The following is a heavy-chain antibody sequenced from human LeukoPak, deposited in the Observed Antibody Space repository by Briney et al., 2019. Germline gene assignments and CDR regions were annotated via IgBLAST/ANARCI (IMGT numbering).Heavy chain of an antibody. Sequence: ASVKVSCKASGGTFSSYAISWVRQAPGQGREWMGWISAYNGNTNYAQKVQGRVTMTTDTSTSTAYMELRSLRSDDTAVYYCARGLQENLAWLTAFSAFDIWGQGTMVTVSS. CDR1: GGTFSSYA. CDR3: ARGLQENLAWLTAFSAFDI. V-gene: IGHV1-18*01. CDR2: ISAYNGNT. J-gene: IGHJ3*02. D-gene: IGHD6-19*01.